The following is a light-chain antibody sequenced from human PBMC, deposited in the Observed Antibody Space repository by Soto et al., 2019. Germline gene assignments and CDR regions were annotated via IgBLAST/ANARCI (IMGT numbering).Light chain of an antibody. V-gene: IGLV2-11*01. CDR2: DVT. J-gene: IGLJ3*02. Sequence: QSALTQPRSVSGSPGQSGTISYTGSSSDVGGYNYVSWYQQHPGKAPKLMIYDVTNRPSGVPDRFSGSKSGNTASLTISGLQAEDETDYYCCSYADSYTWVFGGGTKLTVL. CDR1: SSDVGGYNY. CDR3: CSYADSYTWV.